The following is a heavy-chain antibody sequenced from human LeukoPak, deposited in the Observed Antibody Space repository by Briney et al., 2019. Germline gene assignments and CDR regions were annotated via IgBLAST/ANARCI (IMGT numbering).Heavy chain of an antibody. CDR2: ISSSSSHI. CDR1: GFTFSSYS. J-gene: IGHJ4*02. V-gene: IGHV3-21*01. Sequence: GGSLRLSCAASGFTFSSYSMNWVRQAPGKGLEWVSSISSSSSHIYYADSVKGRFTISRDNAKNSLYLQMNSLRAEDTAVYYCARPEYYYDSSGYTFFDCWGQGTLVTVSS. CDR3: ARPEYYYDSSGYTFFDC. D-gene: IGHD3-22*01.